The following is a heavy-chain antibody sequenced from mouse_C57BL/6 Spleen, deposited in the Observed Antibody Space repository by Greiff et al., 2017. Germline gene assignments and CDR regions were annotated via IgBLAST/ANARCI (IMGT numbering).Heavy chain of an antibody. Sequence: QVQLKESGAELVRPGASVKLSCKASGYTFTDYYINWVKQRPGQGLEWIARIYPGSGNTYYNEKFKGKATLTAEKSSSTAYMQLLSLTSEDSAVYFCARTGDYGNSYFDYWGQGTTLTVSS. V-gene: IGHV1-76*01. CDR2: IYPGSGNT. D-gene: IGHD1-1*01. CDR3: ARTGDYGNSYFDY. CDR1: GYTFTDYY. J-gene: IGHJ2*01.